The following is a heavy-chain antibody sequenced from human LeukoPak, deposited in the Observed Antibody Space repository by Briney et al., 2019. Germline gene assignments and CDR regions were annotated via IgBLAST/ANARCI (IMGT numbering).Heavy chain of an antibody. J-gene: IGHJ6*02. CDR3: AKANGGGHYYYYGMDV. V-gene: IGHV3-30*18. CDR2: ISYDGSNK. D-gene: IGHD3-16*01. CDR1: GFTFSGYG. Sequence: GGSLRLSCAASGFTFSGYGMHWVRQAPGKGLEWLAVISYDGSNKYYADSVKGRFTISRDNSKNTLYLQMNSLRAEDTAVYYCAKANGGGHYYYYGMDVWGQGTTVTVSS.